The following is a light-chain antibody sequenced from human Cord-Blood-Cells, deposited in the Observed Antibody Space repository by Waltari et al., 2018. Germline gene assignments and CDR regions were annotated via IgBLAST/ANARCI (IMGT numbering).Light chain of an antibody. V-gene: IGLV2-14*01. CDR3: SSYTSSSTYV. J-gene: IGLJ1*01. CDR1: SSDVGGYNY. CDR2: DVS. Sequence: QSALTQPASVSGSPGQSVTTSCTGPSSDVGGYNYFPWYQQHPVKAPKLMIYDVSNRPSGVSNRFSGSKSGNTASLTISGLQAEDEADYYCSSYTSSSTYVFGTGTKVTVL.